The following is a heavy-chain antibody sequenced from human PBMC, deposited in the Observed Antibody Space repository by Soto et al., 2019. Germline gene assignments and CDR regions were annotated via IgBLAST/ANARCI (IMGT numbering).Heavy chain of an antibody. D-gene: IGHD5-18*01. J-gene: IGHJ6*02. V-gene: IGHV1-18*04. CDR1: GYTFTSYG. Sequence: GASVKVSCKASGYTFTSYGISWVRQAPGQGLEWMGWISAYNGNTNYAQKLQGRVTMTTDTSTSTAYMELRSLRSDDTAVYYCASNVDTAMVGDDHGMDVWGQGXTVTVSS. CDR3: ASNVDTAMVGDDHGMDV. CDR2: ISAYNGNT.